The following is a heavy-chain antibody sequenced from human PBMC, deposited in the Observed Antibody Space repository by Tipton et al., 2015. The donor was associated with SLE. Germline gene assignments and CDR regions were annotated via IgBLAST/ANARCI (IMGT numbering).Heavy chain of an antibody. V-gene: IGHV4-39*07. CDR2: IYYSGTT. CDR1: GGSISSTNYY. J-gene: IGHJ6*03. CDR3: ARGVAIYWITYYDYYMDV. Sequence: LRLSCTASGGSISSTNYYWTWIRQPPGKGLEWIGSIYYSGTTYYSPSLKSRVTISVDTSKNQFSLKLGSVTAADTAVYYCARGVAIYWITYYDYYMDVWGKGTTVTVSS. D-gene: IGHD2-2*03.